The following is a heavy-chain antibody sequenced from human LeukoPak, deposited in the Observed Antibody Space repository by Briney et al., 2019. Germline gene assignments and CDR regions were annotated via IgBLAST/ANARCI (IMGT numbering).Heavy chain of an antibody. D-gene: IGHD1-26*01. Sequence: GSLRLSCAASGFTFSSYAMSWVRQAPGKGLEWVSAISGSGGSTYYADSVKGRFTISRDNSKNTLYLQMNSLRAEDTAVYYCAKDIVGATTVDYWGQGTLVTVSS. CDR3: AKDIVGATTVDY. CDR2: ISGSGGST. J-gene: IGHJ4*02. CDR1: GFTFSSYA. V-gene: IGHV3-23*01.